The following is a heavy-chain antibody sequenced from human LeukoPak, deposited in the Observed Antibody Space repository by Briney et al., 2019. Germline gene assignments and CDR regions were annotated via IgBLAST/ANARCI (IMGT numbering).Heavy chain of an antibody. CDR2: INPYSGDR. CDR3: ARDGACSSTSCQSFDY. V-gene: IGHV1-2*02. D-gene: IGHD2-2*01. J-gene: IGHJ4*02. Sequence: GASVKVSCKASGYTFTGYYMHWVRQAPGQGLEWMGWINPYSGDRTYAQKFQGRVTMTGETSISTAYMELSRLQSADTAVYYCARDGACSSTSCQSFDYWGQGTLVTVSS. CDR1: GYTFTGYY.